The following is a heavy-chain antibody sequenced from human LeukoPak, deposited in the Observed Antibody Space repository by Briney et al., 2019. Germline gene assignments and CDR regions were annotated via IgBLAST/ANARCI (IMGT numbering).Heavy chain of an antibody. Sequence: PGGSLRLSCAASGFTFSSYWMSWVRQAPGEGLEWVANIKQDGSEKYYVDSVKGRFTISRDNAKSSLYLQMNSLRAEDTAVYYCARDYHCSGGSCYLANDYWGQGTLVTVSS. CDR1: GFTFSSYW. V-gene: IGHV3-7*01. J-gene: IGHJ4*02. CDR3: ARDYHCSGGSCYLANDY. CDR2: IKQDGSEK. D-gene: IGHD2-15*01.